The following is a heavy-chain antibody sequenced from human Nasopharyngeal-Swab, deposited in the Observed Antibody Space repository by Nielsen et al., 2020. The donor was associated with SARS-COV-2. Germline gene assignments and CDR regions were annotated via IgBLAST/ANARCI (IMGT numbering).Heavy chain of an antibody. CDR3: ARHSSWYLTYYWYFDL. D-gene: IGHD6-13*01. CDR1: GGSISSSSYY. Sequence: ETLSLTCTVSGGSISSSSYYWGWIRQPPGKGLEWIGSIYYSGSTYYNPSLKSRVTISVDTSTNQFSLKLSSVTAADTAVYYCARHSSWYLTYYWYFDLWGRGTLVTVSS. CDR2: IYYSGST. V-gene: IGHV4-39*01. J-gene: IGHJ2*01.